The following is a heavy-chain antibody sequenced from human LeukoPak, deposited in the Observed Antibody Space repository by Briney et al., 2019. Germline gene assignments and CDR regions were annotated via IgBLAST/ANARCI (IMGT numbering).Heavy chain of an antibody. CDR2: ISSSSSYI. J-gene: IGHJ4*02. CDR1: GFTFRSAS. CDR3: ARDQGGSYLVDY. V-gene: IGHV3-21*01. D-gene: IGHD1-26*01. Sequence: GGSLRLSCAASGFTFRSASMSWVRQAPGKGLEWVSSISSSSSYIYYADSVKGRFTISRDNAKNSLYLQMNSLRAEDTAVYYCARDQGGSYLVDYWGQGTLVTVSS.